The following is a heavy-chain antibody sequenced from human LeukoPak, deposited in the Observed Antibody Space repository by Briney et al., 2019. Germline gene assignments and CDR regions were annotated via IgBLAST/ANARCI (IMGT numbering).Heavy chain of an antibody. Sequence: GGSLRLSCVASGFIFSTYDMHWVRQAPGKGLEWVACIRHDGSKEYYADSVKGRFTISRDSSKNTLYLQMNSLRAEDSAIYYCAKLSVWDGSGSYDYWGQGTLVTVSS. CDR1: GFIFSTYD. J-gene: IGHJ4*02. CDR2: IRHDGSKE. CDR3: AKLSVWDGSGSYDY. V-gene: IGHV3-30*02. D-gene: IGHD3-10*01.